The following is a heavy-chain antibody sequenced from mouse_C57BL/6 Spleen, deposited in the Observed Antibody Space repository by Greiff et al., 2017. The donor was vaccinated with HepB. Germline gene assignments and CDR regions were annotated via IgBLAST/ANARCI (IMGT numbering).Heavy chain of an antibody. J-gene: IGHJ3*01. Sequence: QVQLKESGPGLVQPSQSLSITCTVSGFSLTSYGVHWVRQSPGKGLEWLGVIWSGGSTDYNAAFISRLSISKDNSKSQVFFKMNSLQADDTAIYYCARKEGGGAWFAYWGQGTLVTVSA. CDR2: IWSGGST. CDR1: GFSLTSYG. V-gene: IGHV2-2*01. CDR3: ARKEGGGAWFAY.